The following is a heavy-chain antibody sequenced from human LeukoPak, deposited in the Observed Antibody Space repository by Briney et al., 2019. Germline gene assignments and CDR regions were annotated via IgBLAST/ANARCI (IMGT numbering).Heavy chain of an antibody. CDR3: ARAIYSSGRTLDY. CDR1: GFTVSTYS. V-gene: IGHV3-53*01. Sequence: GGSLRLSCAASGFTVSTYSMSWVRQAPGKGLERVATFSSGGRTSYADSVKGRFTISRDNSKNTLYLEMNSLRVEDTAVYYCARAIYSSGRTLDYWGQGTLVTVSS. D-gene: IGHD3-22*01. J-gene: IGHJ4*02. CDR2: FSSGGRT.